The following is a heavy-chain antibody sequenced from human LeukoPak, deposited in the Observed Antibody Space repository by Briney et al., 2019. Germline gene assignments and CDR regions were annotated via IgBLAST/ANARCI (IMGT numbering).Heavy chain of an antibody. J-gene: IGHJ4*02. CDR1: GFTFSSYA. Sequence: GGSLRLSCAASGFTFSSYAMSWVRQAPGKGLEWVSAISGSGGSTYYADSVKGRFTISRDNSKNTLYLQLNSLRAEDTAVYYCAKDRQYSSSWYLAYFDYWGQGTLVTVSS. V-gene: IGHV3-23*01. CDR3: AKDRQYSSSWYLAYFDY. CDR2: ISGSGGST. D-gene: IGHD6-13*01.